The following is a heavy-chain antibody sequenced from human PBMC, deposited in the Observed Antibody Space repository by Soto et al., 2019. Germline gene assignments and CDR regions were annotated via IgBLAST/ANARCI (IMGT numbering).Heavy chain of an antibody. CDR3: ARHVSEEGYDSSGYYYYYYGMDV. CDR2: ISYDGSNK. V-gene: IGHV3-30-3*01. D-gene: IGHD3-22*01. CDR1: GFTFSSYA. J-gene: IGHJ6*02. Sequence: GGSLRLSCAASGFTFSSYAMHWVRQAPGKGLEWVAVISYDGSNKYYADSVKGRFTISRNNTKNTLYLQMNSLRAEDPAVYYCARHVSEEGYDSSGYYYYYYGMDVWGQGTTVTVSS.